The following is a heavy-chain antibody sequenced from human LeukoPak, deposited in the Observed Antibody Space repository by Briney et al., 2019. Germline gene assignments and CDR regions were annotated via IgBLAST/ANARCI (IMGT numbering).Heavy chain of an antibody. CDR1: GYTFTSYG. CDR3: AREAGGGYDSSGYYYSLWFDP. V-gene: IGHV1-18*01. CDR2: ISAYNGNT. J-gene: IGHJ5*02. D-gene: IGHD3-22*01. Sequence: GASVKVSCKASGYTFTSYGISWVRQAPGQGLEWMGWISAYNGNTNYAQKLQGRVTMTTDTSTSTAYMELRSLRSDDTAVYYCAREAGGGYDSSGYYYSLWFDPWGQGTLVTVSS.